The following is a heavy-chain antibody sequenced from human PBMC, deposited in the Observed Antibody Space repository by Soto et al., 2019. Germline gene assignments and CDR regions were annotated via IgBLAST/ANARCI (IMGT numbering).Heavy chain of an antibody. V-gene: IGHV5-51*01. CDR3: ARRRYDFWSGYYDYYYGMDV. D-gene: IGHD3-3*01. Sequence: HGESLKISCKGSGYSFTSYWIGWARQMPGKGLEWMGIIYPGDSDTRYSPSFQGQVTISADKSISTAYLQWSSLKASDTAMYYCARRRYDFWSGYYDYYYGMDVWGQGTTVTVSS. CDR2: IYPGDSDT. J-gene: IGHJ6*02. CDR1: GYSFTSYW.